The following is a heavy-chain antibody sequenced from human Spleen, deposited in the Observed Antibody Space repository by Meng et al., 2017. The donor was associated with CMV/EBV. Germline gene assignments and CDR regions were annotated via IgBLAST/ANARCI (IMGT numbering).Heavy chain of an antibody. V-gene: IGHV3-19*01. D-gene: IGHD3-3*01. CDR2: VSWNGSRT. Sequence: GESLKISCAASGFTFSNSDMNWVRQAPGKGLEWVSGVSWNGSRTHYADSVKGRFTISRDNAKNSLYLQMNSLRAEDTAVYYCARSNYYYDFWSGYSYYYGMDVWGQGTTVTVSS. J-gene: IGHJ6*02. CDR1: GFTFSNSD. CDR3: ARSNYYYDFWSGYSYYYGMDV.